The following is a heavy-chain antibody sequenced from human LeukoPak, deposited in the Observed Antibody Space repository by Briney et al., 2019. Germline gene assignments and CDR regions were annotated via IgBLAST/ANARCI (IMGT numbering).Heavy chain of an antibody. Sequence: PSETLSLTCTVSGGSISSYYWSWIRQPPGKGLEWIGYIYYSGSTNYNPSLKSRVTISVDTSKNQFSLKLSSVTAADTAVYYCAGGPAGGSSGWYYFDYWGQGTLVTVSS. V-gene: IGHV4-59*01. D-gene: IGHD6-19*01. CDR3: AGGPAGGSSGWYYFDY. CDR2: IYYSGST. CDR1: GGSISSYY. J-gene: IGHJ4*02.